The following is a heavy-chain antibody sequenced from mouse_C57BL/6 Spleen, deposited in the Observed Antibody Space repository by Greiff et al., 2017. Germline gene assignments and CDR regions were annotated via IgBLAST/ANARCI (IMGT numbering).Heavy chain of an antibody. Sequence: EVHLVESGGDLVKPGGSLKLSCAASGFTFSSYGMSWVRQTPDKRLEWVATISSGGSYTYYPDSVKGRFTISRDNAKNTLYLQMSSLKSEDTAMYYCARLGEEIYFDYWGQGTTLTVSS. D-gene: IGHD4-1*01. CDR3: ARLGEEIYFDY. CDR2: ISSGGSYT. V-gene: IGHV5-6*01. J-gene: IGHJ2*01. CDR1: GFTFSSYG.